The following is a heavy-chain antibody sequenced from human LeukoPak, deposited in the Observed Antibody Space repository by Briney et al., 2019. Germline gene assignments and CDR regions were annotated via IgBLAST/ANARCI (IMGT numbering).Heavy chain of an antibody. CDR1: GYTFTNYA. V-gene: IGHV1-18*01. CDR3: ARDRSYYFDY. D-gene: IGHD3-10*01. J-gene: IGHJ4*02. CDR2: ISTNNGNT. Sequence: ASVKVSCKASGYTFTNYAISWVRQAPGQGLEWMGWISTNNGNTNYAPKLQGRVTMTTDTSTSTAYMELRSLRSDDTAMYYCARDRSYYFDYWGQGTLATVSS.